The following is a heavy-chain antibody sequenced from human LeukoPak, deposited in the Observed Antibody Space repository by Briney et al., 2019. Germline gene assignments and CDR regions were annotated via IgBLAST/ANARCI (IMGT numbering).Heavy chain of an antibody. CDR2: IKQDGSEK. J-gene: IGHJ5*02. Sequence: GGSLRLSCAASGITFSSHWMSWVRQAPGKGLEWVANIKQDGSEKYYVDSVKGRFTISRDNTKNSLYLQMNSLRAEDTAVYYCARGTLRFFARWGQGTLVTVSS. D-gene: IGHD3-16*01. V-gene: IGHV3-7*04. CDR1: GITFSSHW. CDR3: ARGTLRFFAR.